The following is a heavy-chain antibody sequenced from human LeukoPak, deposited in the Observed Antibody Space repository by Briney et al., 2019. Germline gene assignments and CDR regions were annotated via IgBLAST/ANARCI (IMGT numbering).Heavy chain of an antibody. CDR2: INPNSGGT. Sequence: ASVKVSCKASGYTFTGYYMHWVRQAPGQGLEWMGWINPNSGGTNYAQKFQGRVTMTRDTSISTAYMELSRLRSDDTAVYYCAGMGGARGTYYEVYFDYWGQGTLVTVSS. CDR1: GYTFTGYY. CDR3: AGMGGARGTYYEVYFDY. J-gene: IGHJ4*02. V-gene: IGHV1-2*02. D-gene: IGHD1-26*01.